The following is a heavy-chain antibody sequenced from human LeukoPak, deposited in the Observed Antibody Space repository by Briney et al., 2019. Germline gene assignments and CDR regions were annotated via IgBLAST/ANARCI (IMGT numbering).Heavy chain of an antibody. CDR3: ARLSVTKDAFDI. J-gene: IGHJ3*02. V-gene: IGHV4-34*01. CDR1: GGSFSGYY. Sequence: KPSETLSLTCAVYGGSFSGYYWSWIRQPPGKGLEWIGEINHSGSTNYNPSLKSRVTISVDTSKNQFSLKLSSVTAADTAVYYCARLSVTKDAFDIWGQGTMVTVSS. CDR2: INHSGST. D-gene: IGHD4-17*01.